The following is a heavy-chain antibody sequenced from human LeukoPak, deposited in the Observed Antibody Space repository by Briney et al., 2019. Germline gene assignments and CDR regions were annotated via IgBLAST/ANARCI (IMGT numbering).Heavy chain of an antibody. V-gene: IGHV3-23*01. CDR2: ISGSGGST. J-gene: IGHJ4*02. D-gene: IGHD2-15*01. Sequence: GGSLRLSCAASGFIFSSYGMSWVRQAPGKGLEWVSAISGSGGSTYYADSVKGRFTISRDNSKNTLYLQMNSLRAEDTAVYYCAKDAGYCSGGSCYSRPFDYWGQGTLVTVSS. CDR1: GFIFSSYG. CDR3: AKDAGYCSGGSCYSRPFDY.